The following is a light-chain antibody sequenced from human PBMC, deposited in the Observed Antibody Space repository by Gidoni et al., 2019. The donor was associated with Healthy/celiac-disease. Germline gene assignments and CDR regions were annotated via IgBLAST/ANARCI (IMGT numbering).Light chain of an antibody. CDR2: GAS. CDR1: QSVSSN. Sequence: EIVLTQSPATLSVSPGERATLPCRGNQSVSSNLAWYQQKPGKAPRLLIYGASTRATGNPARFSGSGSGTEFTLTIKSRQSEDVAVYYCKQYNNWPRTFXQXTKVEIK. J-gene: IGKJ1*01. CDR3: KQYNNWPRT. V-gene: IGKV3-15*01.